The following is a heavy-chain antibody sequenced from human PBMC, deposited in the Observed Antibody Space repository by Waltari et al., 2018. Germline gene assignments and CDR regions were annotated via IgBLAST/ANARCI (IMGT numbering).Heavy chain of an antibody. CDR2: IRYDGSNK. J-gene: IGHJ4*02. Sequence: QVQLVESGGGVVQPGGSLRLSCAASGFTFSSYGMHWVRQAPGKGLEWVAFIRYDGSNKYYADSVKGRFTISRDNSKNTLYLQMNSLRAEDTAVYYCAKDRYGYQLLDGRRFDYWGQGTLVTVSS. D-gene: IGHD2-2*01. V-gene: IGHV3-30*02. CDR1: GFTFSSYG. CDR3: AKDRYGYQLLDGRRFDY.